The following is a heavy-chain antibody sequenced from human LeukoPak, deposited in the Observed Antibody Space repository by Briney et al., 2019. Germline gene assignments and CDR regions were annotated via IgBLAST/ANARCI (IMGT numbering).Heavy chain of an antibody. V-gene: IGHV4-39*01. CDR2: VHYSGNT. J-gene: IGHJ4*02. Sequence: SETLSLTCTVSGDSISSSIYYWGWIRQPPGKGLEWIGSVHYSGNTYYSPSLKSRVTISIDTSKNQFSLKLSSVTAADTAVYYCAGRFLEWLLDYWGQGTLVTVSS. CDR1: GDSISSSIYY. CDR3: AGRFLEWLLDY. D-gene: IGHD3-3*01.